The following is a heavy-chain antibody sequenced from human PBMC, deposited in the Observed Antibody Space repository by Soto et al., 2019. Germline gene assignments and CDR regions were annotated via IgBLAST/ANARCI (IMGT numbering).Heavy chain of an antibody. Sequence: ASVKVSCKASGYTLTSYAMHWVRQAPGQRLEWMGWINAGNGNTKYSQKFQGRVTITRDTSASTAYMELSSLRSEETPVYYCARGTPWYYDSSGYPFYWGQGTLVTSPQ. J-gene: IGHJ4*02. CDR1: GYTLTSYA. CDR2: INAGNGNT. V-gene: IGHV1-3*01. CDR3: ARGTPWYYDSSGYPFY. D-gene: IGHD3-22*01.